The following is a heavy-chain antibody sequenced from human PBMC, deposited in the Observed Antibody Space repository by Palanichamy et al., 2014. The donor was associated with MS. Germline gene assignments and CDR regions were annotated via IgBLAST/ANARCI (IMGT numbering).Heavy chain of an antibody. D-gene: IGHD4-17*01. CDR3: ARDLTTPSPYYFDC. CDR1: GGSISSSSYY. Sequence: QLQLQESGPGLVKPSETLSLTCTVSGGSISSSSYYWGWIRQPPGKGLEWIGSIYYSGSTYYNPSLRSRVTISVDTSKNQFSLKLSSVTAADTAVYYCARDLTTPSPYYFDCWGQGTLVTVSS. J-gene: IGHJ4*02. V-gene: IGHV4-39*07. CDR2: IYYSGST.